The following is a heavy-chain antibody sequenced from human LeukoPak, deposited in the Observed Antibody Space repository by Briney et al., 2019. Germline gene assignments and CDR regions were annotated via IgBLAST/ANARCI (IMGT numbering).Heavy chain of an antibody. Sequence: GGSMRLSCAASGFTFGSSWMAWVRQAPGKGLEWVANIKPDGSEGSYVDSVKGRFTISRDNAKYSLFLQMISLRAEDTAVYYCARDRGYKSFDYWGQGALVTVSS. J-gene: IGHJ4*02. D-gene: IGHD3-10*01. CDR1: GFTFGSSW. CDR3: ARDRGYKSFDY. V-gene: IGHV3-7*04. CDR2: IKPDGSEG.